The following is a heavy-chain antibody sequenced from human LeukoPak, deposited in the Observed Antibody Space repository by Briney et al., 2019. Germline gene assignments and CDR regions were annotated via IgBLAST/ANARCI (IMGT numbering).Heavy chain of an antibody. CDR2: IYHSGST. J-gene: IGHJ4*02. CDR1: GGSISSGGYY. V-gene: IGHV4-30-2*01. D-gene: IGHD5-18*01. CDR3: ARGGDTAMALGY. Sequence: SETLSLTCTVSGGSISSGGYYWSWIRQPPGKGLEWIGYIYHSGSTYYNPSLKSRVTISVDTSKNQFSLKLSSVTAADTAVYYCARGGDTAMALGYWGQGTLVTVSS.